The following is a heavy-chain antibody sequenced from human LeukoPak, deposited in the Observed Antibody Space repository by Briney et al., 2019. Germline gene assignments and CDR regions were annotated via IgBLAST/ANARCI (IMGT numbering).Heavy chain of an antibody. CDR2: IYYSGST. J-gene: IGHJ4*02. Sequence: PSETLSLTCTVSGGPISSSNYYWAWIRQPPGKGLEWIGSIYYSGSTYYNPSLKSRVTISVDTSENQFSLKLTSVTAADTAVYFCSSEYSGSSKRGWGQGTLVTVSS. CDR3: SSEYSGSSKRG. CDR1: GGPISSSNYY. V-gene: IGHV4-39*01. D-gene: IGHD6-6*01.